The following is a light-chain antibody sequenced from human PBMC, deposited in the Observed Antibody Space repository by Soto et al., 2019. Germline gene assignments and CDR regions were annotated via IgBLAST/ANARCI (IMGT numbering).Light chain of an antibody. CDR1: QSINNW. Sequence: DIQMTQSSSTLSASVGDRVTITCRASQSINNWLAWYQQKPGKAPKLLIYDASSLESGVPSRFSGSGSGTEFTLTISSLQPDDFATYYCQQYSSYSWTFGQGTKVEIK. CDR2: DAS. V-gene: IGKV1-5*01. J-gene: IGKJ1*01. CDR3: QQYSSYSWT.